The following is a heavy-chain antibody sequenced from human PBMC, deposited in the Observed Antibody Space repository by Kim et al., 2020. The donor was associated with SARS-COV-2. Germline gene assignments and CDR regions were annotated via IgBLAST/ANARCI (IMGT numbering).Heavy chain of an antibody. D-gene: IGHD6-13*01. V-gene: IGHV3-11*06. Sequence: DSVKGRFTISRDNAKNSLYLQMNSLRAEDTAVYYCARAGMPRSSSWFLDYWGQGTLVTVSS. J-gene: IGHJ4*02. CDR3: ARAGMPRSSSWFLDY.